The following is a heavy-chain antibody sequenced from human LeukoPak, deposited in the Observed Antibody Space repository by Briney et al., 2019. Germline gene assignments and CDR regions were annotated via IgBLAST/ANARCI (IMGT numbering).Heavy chain of an antibody. D-gene: IGHD3-10*01. CDR3: ATKGVGFQITYYYGMDV. CDR2: IIPIFGTA. J-gene: IGHJ6*02. V-gene: IGHV1-69*01. CDR1: GGTFSSYA. Sequence: SVKVSCKASGGTFSSYAISWVRQAPGQGLEWMGGIIPIFGTANYAQKFQGRVTITADESTSTAYMELSSLRSEDTAVYYYATKGVGFQITYYYGMDVWGQGTTVTVS.